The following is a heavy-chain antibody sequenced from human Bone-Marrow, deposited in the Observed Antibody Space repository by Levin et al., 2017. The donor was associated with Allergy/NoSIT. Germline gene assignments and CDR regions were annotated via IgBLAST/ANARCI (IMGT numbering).Heavy chain of an antibody. J-gene: IGHJ6*02. CDR3: AHDRIFGQFITYGMDV. Sequence: GESLKISCAASGFTLSTYGMHWVRQAPGRGLEWVAVMSYDGTKKYYADSVKGRFTISRDNSNNTLYLRMNSLRPEDTALYYCAHDRIFGQFITYGMDVWGQGTTVTVSS. CDR2: MSYDGTKK. V-gene: IGHV3-30*18. CDR1: GFTLSTYG. D-gene: IGHD3/OR15-3a*01.